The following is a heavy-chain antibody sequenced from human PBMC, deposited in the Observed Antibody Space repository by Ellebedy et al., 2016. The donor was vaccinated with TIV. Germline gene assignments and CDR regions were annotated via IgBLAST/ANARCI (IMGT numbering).Heavy chain of an antibody. V-gene: IGHV3-23*01. D-gene: IGHD2/OR15-2a*01. CDR1: GFTFSSYD. J-gene: IGHJ4*02. CDR3: AKVSFEGSRRDY. CDR2: ISGSGGDT. Sequence: GESLKISCAASGFTFSSYDMHWVRQAPGKGLEWVSSISGSGGDTYYADSVKGRFTLSRDNSKNTLYLQMNSLRAEDTAVYYCAKVSFEGSRRDYWGQGTLVTVSS.